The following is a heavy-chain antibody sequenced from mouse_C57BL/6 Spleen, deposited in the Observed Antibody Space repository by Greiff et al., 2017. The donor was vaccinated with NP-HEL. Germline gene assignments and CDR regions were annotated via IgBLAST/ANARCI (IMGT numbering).Heavy chain of an antibody. V-gene: IGHV5-4*01. D-gene: IGHD2-4*01. CDR2: ISDGGSYT. J-gene: IGHJ3*01. CDR3: ARDYYDYSWFAY. Sequence: EVQGVESGGGLVKPGGSLKLSCAASGFTFSSYAMSWVRQTPKKRLEWVATISDGGSYTYYPDNVKGRFTISRDNAKNNLYLQMSHLKSEDTAMYYCARDYYDYSWFAYWGQVTLVTVSA. CDR1: GFTFSSYA.